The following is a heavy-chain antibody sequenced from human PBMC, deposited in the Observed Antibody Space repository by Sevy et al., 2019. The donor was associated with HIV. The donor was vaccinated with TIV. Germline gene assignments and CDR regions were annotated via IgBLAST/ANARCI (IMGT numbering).Heavy chain of an antibody. J-gene: IGHJ4*02. CDR2: ISGSGGST. CDR3: AKLGGAVAGFFDY. D-gene: IGHD6-19*01. Sequence: GESLKISCAASGFTFSSYAMSWVRQAPGKGLEWVSAISGSGGSTYYADSVKGRFTISRDNSKNTLYLQMNSLRAEDTAVYYCAKLGGAVAGFFDYWGQGTLVTVSS. V-gene: IGHV3-23*01. CDR1: GFTFSSYA.